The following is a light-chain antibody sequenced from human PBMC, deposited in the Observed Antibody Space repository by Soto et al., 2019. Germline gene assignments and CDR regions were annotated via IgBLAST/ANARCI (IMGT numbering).Light chain of an antibody. CDR2: EVS. Sequence: QSALTQPASVSGSPGQSITISCTGSSSDIGAYNYVSWYQQSPGKAPKLIIYEVSNRPSGISNRFSGSKSGNTASLTISGLQAEDEANYHCSSFTSTTILVFGGGTKLTAL. CDR1: SSDIGAYNY. CDR3: SSFTSTTILV. J-gene: IGLJ2*01. V-gene: IGLV2-14*01.